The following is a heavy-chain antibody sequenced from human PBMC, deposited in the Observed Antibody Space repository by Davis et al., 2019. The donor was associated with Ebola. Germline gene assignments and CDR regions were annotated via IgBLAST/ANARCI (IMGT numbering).Heavy chain of an antibody. CDR1: GGSISSGGYY. J-gene: IGHJ6*02. CDR2: IYYSGST. D-gene: IGHD2-2*02. V-gene: IGHV4-31*03. Sequence: SETLSLTCTVSGGSISSGGYYWSWIRQHPGKGLEWIGYIYYSGSTNYNPSLKSRVTISVDTSKNQFSLKLSSVTAADTAVYYCAREWVVPAAIPSYYYYYGMDVWGQGTTVTVSS. CDR3: AREWVVPAAIPSYYYYYGMDV.